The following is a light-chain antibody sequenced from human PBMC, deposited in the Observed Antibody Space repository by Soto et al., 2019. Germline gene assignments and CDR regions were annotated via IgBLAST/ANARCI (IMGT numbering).Light chain of an antibody. J-gene: IGLJ1*01. CDR3: SSYTSSSTRV. V-gene: IGLV2-14*01. CDR2: EVS. Sequence: QSALTQPASVSGSPGQSITISCTGTSSDVGGYNYVSWYQQHPGKAPKLMIYEVSNRPSGVSNRFSGSKSGNTASLTISGLQAEDEADYYCSSYTSSSTRVLGNGTKVTVL. CDR1: SSDVGGYNY.